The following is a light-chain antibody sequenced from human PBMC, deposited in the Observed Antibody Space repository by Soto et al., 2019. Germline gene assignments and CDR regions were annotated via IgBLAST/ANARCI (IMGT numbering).Light chain of an antibody. CDR2: GAS. V-gene: IGKV3-20*01. CDR1: QSVMSNY. Sequence: EVVLAQSPGSLCLSPGERATLSGSASQSVMSNYLSWYQQKPGQPPRLLIYGASSRATGIPDRFSGSGSGTDFTLTISRLEPEDFAVYYCQQFGASLTWTFGQGTKVDIK. CDR3: QQFGASLTWT. J-gene: IGKJ1*01.